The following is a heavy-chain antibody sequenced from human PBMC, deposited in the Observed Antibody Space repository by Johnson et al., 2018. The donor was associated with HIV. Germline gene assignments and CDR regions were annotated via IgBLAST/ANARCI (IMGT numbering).Heavy chain of an antibody. D-gene: IGHD3-3*01. CDR2: IYSGGST. Sequence: VQLVESGGGLVQPGGSLRLSCAASGFTVSSNYMSWVRQAPGKGLEWVSVIYSGGSTYYADSVKGRFTISRDNSKNTLYLQMNSLRAEDTAVYYCAKEMYYNFWSVQDAFDIWGQGTMVTVSS. CDR1: GFTVSSNY. J-gene: IGHJ3*02. CDR3: AKEMYYNFWSVQDAFDI. V-gene: IGHV3-66*02.